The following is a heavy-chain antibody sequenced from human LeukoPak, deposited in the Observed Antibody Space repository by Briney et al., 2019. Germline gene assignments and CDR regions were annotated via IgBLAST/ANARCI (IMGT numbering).Heavy chain of an antibody. CDR1: GFTFNCA. Sequence: PGGSLRLSCAASGFTFNCAMSWVRQAPGKGREGFSSIIGSGGSTYYADSVEGRFTISRDNSKNTLDLPMNSLRDGDTAVYYCAKGQGGTYPRFHFDYWGQGTLVNVSS. CDR3: AKGQGGTYPRFHFDY. V-gene: IGHV3-23*01. D-gene: IGHD1-26*01. CDR2: IIGSGGST. J-gene: IGHJ4*02.